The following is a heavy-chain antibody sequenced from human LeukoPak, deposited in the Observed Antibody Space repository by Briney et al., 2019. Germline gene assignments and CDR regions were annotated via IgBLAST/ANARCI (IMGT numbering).Heavy chain of an antibody. V-gene: IGHV3-9*01. J-gene: IGHJ5*02. CDR1: GFTFDDYA. Sequence: PGRSLRLSCAASGFTFDDYAMHWVRQAPGKGLEWVSGISWNSGSIGYADSVKGRFTISRDNAKNSLYLQMNSLRAEDTALYYCAKGYYDSSGYYYRTREWFDPWGQGTLVTVSS. D-gene: IGHD3-22*01. CDR3: AKGYYDSSGYYYRTREWFDP. CDR2: ISWNSGSI.